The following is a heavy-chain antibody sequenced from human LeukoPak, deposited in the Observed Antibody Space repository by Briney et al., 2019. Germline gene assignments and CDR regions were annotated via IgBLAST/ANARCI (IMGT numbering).Heavy chain of an antibody. V-gene: IGHV4-38-2*02. CDR1: GYSISSGYY. J-gene: IGHJ4*02. CDR3: ARFRFYGTGDYFDH. Sequence: PSETLSLTCTVSGYSISSGYYWGWIRQPPGKGLEWIGSIYHSGSTYYNPSLKSRVTISVDTSKNQFSLKLSSVTAADTAVYFCARFRFYGTGDYFDHWGQGTLITVSS. CDR2: IYHSGST. D-gene: IGHD4-17*01.